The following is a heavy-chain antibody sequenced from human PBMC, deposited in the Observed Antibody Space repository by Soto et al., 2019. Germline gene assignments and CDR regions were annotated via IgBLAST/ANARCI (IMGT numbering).Heavy chain of an antibody. V-gene: IGHV4-59*01. CDR3: ARGGYSRFDP. CDR1: GGSISSYH. CDR2: SHYSGNS. D-gene: IGHD5-12*01. J-gene: IGHJ5*02. Sequence: SETLSLTCTVSGGSISSYHWSWIRQPPGKGLEWIGFSHYSGNSTYNPSLTSRVAISVDTSKNQFSLKLTSVTAAETAIYSCARGGYSRFDPWGQGMVVTVSS.